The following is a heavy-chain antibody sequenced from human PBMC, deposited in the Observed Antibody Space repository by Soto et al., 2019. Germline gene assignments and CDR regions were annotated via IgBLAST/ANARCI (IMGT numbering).Heavy chain of an antibody. CDR1: GYTFTSYG. CDR3: ARDLSGYDYYYYYYMDV. CDR2: ISAYNGNT. D-gene: IGHD5-12*01. V-gene: IGHV1-18*01. Sequence: ASVKVSCKASGYTFTSYGISWVRQAPGQGLEWMGWISAYNGNTNYAQKLQGRVTMTTDTSTSTAYMELRSLRSDDTAVYYCARDLSGYDYYYYYYMDVWGKGTTVTVS. J-gene: IGHJ6*03.